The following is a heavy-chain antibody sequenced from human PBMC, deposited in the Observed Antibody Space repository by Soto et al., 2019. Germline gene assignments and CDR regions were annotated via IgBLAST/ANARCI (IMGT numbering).Heavy chain of an antibody. CDR3: ARDQVPAALLAWFDP. CDR2: IYYSGST. D-gene: IGHD2-2*01. CDR1: GGSISSSSYY. J-gene: IGHJ5*02. V-gene: IGHV4-61*01. Sequence: PSETLSLTCTVSGGSISSSSYYWGWIRQPPGKGLEWIGYIYYSGSTNYNPSLKSRVTISVDTSKNQFSLKLSFVTAADTAVYYCARDQVPAALLAWFDPWGQGTLVTVSS.